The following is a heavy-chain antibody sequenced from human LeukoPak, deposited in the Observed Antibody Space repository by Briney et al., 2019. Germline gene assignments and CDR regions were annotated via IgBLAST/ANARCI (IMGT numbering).Heavy chain of an antibody. CDR1: GYTFTAYC. Sequence: ASVKVSCKASGYTFTAYCIHWVRQAPGQGLEWMGWINPNSGGTNYAQNFQGRVTMSRDTSISTAYIELSRLRSDDTAVYYCARAVGYGSGTYRQYYFDYWGQGTLVTVSS. CDR2: INPNSGGT. CDR3: ARAVGYGSGTYRQYYFDY. J-gene: IGHJ4*02. D-gene: IGHD3-10*01. V-gene: IGHV1-2*02.